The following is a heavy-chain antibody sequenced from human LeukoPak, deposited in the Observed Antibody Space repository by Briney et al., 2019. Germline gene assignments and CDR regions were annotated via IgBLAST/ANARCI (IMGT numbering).Heavy chain of an antibody. CDR2: IYSTGDT. Sequence: SETLSLTCTVSGASINKYHWSCVREPPLKGLEWIGYIYSTGDTSYNPSLESRVSISMDTSKNHFSLEITSVTAADTAVYYCARGSRVYDRSGFHTWHDYWGHGTLVTVSS. J-gene: IGHJ4*03. D-gene: IGHD3-22*01. CDR3: ARGSRVYDRSGFHTWHDY. CDR1: GASINKYH. V-gene: IGHV4-59*01.